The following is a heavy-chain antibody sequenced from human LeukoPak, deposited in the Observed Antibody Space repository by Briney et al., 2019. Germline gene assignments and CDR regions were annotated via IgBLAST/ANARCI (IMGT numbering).Heavy chain of an antibody. V-gene: IGHV1-69*13. CDR1: GGTFSSYA. CDR2: IIPIFGTA. CDR3: ARAQDMVRGVTSVYYYYYMDV. Sequence: SVKVSCKASGGTFSSYAISWVRQAPGQGLEWMGGIIPIFGTANYAQKFQGRVTIIADESTSTAYMELSSLRSEDTAVYYCARAQDMVRGVTSVYYYYYMDVWGKGTTVTVSS. D-gene: IGHD3-10*01. J-gene: IGHJ6*03.